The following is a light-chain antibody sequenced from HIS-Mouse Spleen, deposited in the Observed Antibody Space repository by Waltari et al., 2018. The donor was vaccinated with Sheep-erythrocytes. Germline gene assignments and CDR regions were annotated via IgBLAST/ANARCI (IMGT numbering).Light chain of an antibody. CDR2: AAS. V-gene: IGKV1-12*01. CDR1: QGIRSW. CDR3: QQANSFPLT. J-gene: IGKJ4*01. Sequence: DIQMTQSPSSVSASVGDSVTITCRASQGIRSWLALYQQTPGKATKLLIYAASSLQSGVPSRFSGSGSGTDFTLTISSLQPEDFATYYCQQANSFPLTFGGGTKVEIK.